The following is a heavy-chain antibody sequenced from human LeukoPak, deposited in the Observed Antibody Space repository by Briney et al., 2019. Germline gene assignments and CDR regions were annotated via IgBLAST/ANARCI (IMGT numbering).Heavy chain of an antibody. D-gene: IGHD3-9*01. V-gene: IGHV5-51*01. CDR1: GYTFTDYW. CDR2: IYPGDSDT. Sequence: GESLKISCKGSGYTFTDYWIGWVCQMPGKGLEWMGIIYPGDSDTTYSPSFQGQVTISADKSISTAYLQWSSLKASDTAMYYCARRYFGYFDYWGQGTLVTVSS. CDR3: ARRYFGYFDY. J-gene: IGHJ4*02.